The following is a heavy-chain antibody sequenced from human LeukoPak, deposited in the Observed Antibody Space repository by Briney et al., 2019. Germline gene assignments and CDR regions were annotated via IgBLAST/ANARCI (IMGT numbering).Heavy chain of an antibody. Sequence: SETLSLTCTVSGGSISSNSYYWGWIRQPPGKGLEWIGSIYYSGSTYYKSSLKSRVTMSVDTSKNQFSLKLNSVTAADTAVYYCARNRYYYGSGNYGVPNWFDPWGQGTLVTVSS. J-gene: IGHJ5*02. D-gene: IGHD3-10*01. CDR2: IYYSGST. CDR3: ARNRYYYGSGNYGVPNWFDP. CDR1: GGSISSNSYY. V-gene: IGHV4-39*01.